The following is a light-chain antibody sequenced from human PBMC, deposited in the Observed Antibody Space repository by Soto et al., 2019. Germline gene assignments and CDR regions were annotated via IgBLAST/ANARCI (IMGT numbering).Light chain of an antibody. J-gene: IGKJ1*01. Sequence: DIVLTQSPDSLAVSLGERATINCKSSQSILYTSNNRHYLAWYQQKPGQPPKLLIYRASNRESGVPDRFSGSGSGTDFTLTISSLQAEDVAVYYCQHGTFGQGTKVEIK. V-gene: IGKV4-1*01. CDR3: QHGT. CDR2: RAS. CDR1: QSILYTSNNRHY.